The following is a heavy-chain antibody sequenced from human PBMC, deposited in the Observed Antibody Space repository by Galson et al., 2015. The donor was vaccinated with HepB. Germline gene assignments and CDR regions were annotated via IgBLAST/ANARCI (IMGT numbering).Heavy chain of an antibody. CDR3: ARDLFSDSSGSTGGNNWFDP. CDR1: GYTFTGYY. D-gene: IGHD3-22*01. Sequence: AVNVSCKASGYTFTGYYMHWMRHAPGQGLEWMGWINPNSGGTNYAQKFQGWVTMTRDTSIGTAYMELGRLRSDDTAVYYCARDLFSDSSGSTGGNNWFDPWGQGTLVTVSS. V-gene: IGHV1-2*04. CDR2: INPNSGGT. J-gene: IGHJ5*02.